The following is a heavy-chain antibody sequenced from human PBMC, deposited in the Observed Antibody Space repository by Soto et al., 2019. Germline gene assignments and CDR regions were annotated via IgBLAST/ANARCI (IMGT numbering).Heavy chain of an antibody. CDR1: GFTFSSYS. Sequence: NPGGSLRLSCAASGFTFSSYSMNWVRQAPGKGLEWVSSISSSSSYIYYADSVKGRFTISRDNAKNSLYLQMNSLRAEDTAVYYCAREYSSSWYSYGVDYWGQGTLVTVSS. CDR3: AREYSSSWYSYGVDY. D-gene: IGHD6-13*01. V-gene: IGHV3-21*01. J-gene: IGHJ4*02. CDR2: ISSSSSYI.